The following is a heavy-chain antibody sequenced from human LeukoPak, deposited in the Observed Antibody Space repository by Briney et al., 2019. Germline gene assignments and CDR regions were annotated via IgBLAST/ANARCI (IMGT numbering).Heavy chain of an antibody. CDR2: IYYSGST. V-gene: IGHV4-59*12. CDR1: GGSISSYY. J-gene: IGHJ4*02. Sequence: SETLSLTCTVSGGSISSYYWSWIRQPPGKGLEWIGYIYYSGSTNYNPSLKSRVTISVDTSKNQFSLKLSSVTAADTAVYYCAKDSMYGDYDYRTYFDYWGQGTLVTVSS. CDR3: AKDSMYGDYDYRTYFDY. D-gene: IGHD4-17*01.